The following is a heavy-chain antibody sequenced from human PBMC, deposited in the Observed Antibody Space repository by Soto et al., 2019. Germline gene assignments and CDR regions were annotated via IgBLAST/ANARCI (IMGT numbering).Heavy chain of an antibody. J-gene: IGHJ6*02. CDR1: GYSFTSYW. CDR2: IDPSDSYT. D-gene: IGHD3-10*01. Sequence: GESLKISCKGSGYSFTSYWISWVRQMPGKGLEWMGRIDPSDSYTNYSPSFQGHVTISADKSISTAYLQWSSLKASDTAMYYCARRPGRFGELSLPYYYGMDVWGQGTTVTVAS. CDR3: ARRPGRFGELSLPYYYGMDV. V-gene: IGHV5-10-1*01.